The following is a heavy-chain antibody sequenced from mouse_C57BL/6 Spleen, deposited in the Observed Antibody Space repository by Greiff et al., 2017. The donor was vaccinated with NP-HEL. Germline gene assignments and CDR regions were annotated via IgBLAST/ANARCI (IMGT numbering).Heavy chain of an antibody. J-gene: IGHJ3*01. Sequence: QVQLQQSGPELVKPGASVKISCKASGYAFSSSWMNWVKQRPGKGLEWIGRIYPGDGDTNYNGKFKGKATLTADKSSSTAYMQLSSLTSEDSAVYFCATQTAQAIFAYWGQGTLVTVSA. CDR2: IYPGDGDT. V-gene: IGHV1-82*01. CDR1: GYAFSSSW. D-gene: IGHD3-2*02. CDR3: ATQTAQAIFAY.